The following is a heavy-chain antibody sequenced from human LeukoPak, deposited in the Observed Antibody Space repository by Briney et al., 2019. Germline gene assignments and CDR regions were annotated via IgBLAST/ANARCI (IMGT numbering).Heavy chain of an antibody. J-gene: IGHJ1*01. CDR2: IRPNSGGT. CDR1: GYNFTGYY. D-gene: IGHD6-19*01. CDR3: ARLAAVPG. Sequence: ASVKVSCKASGYNFTGYYLHWVRQAPGQGLEWMGWIRPNSGGTNYAQKFQGRVTMNRDTSISTAYMELSSLGCDDRAVYCCARLAAVPGWGQGTLVTVST. V-gene: IGHV1-2*02.